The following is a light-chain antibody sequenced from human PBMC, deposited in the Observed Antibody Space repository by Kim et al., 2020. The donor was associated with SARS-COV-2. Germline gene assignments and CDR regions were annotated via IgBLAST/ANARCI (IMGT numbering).Light chain of an antibody. CDR2: DVT. V-gene: IGLV2-14*03. CDR1: SSDY. J-gene: IGLJ3*02. Sequence: QSALTQPASVSGSPGQSITISCTGTSSDYIAWYQQHPDKAPKLVIYDVTKRPSGVSSRFSASKSGNTASLTISGLQAEDEADYHCSSYTTSSTFVMFGGGTQLTVL. CDR3: SSYTTSSTFVM.